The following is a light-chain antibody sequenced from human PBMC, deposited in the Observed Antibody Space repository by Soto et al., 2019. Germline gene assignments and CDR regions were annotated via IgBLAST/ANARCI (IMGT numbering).Light chain of an antibody. V-gene: IGKV1-12*01. CDR3: QQANRLPLT. CDR1: QGISSW. CDR2: SAS. J-gene: IGKJ4*01. Sequence: DIPMTPSPSSVSASVGDRVTITCRASQGISSWLAWYQQKPGKAPNLLIYSASGWHSGVPSRFSGSGSGTDFTLTISRLRPEDSATYYCQQANRLPLTFGGGTKVEIK.